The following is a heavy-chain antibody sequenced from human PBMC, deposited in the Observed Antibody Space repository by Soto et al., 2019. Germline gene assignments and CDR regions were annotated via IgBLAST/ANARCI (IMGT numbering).Heavy chain of an antibody. D-gene: IGHD2-21*01. J-gene: IGHJ6*03. CDR3: AKGQRTPVAAFYSYYSTVV. CDR1: GLTFTNYA. V-gene: IGHV3-23*01. Sequence: GGSLRLSCTASGLTFTNYAMSWVRQAPGKGLEWVSAISGSGDTTHYAGTVKGRFTISRDNSKNTLYLQMTSLRAEDTAVYHCAKGQRTPVAAFYSYYSTVVWGKGPTVTLSS. CDR2: ISGSGDTT.